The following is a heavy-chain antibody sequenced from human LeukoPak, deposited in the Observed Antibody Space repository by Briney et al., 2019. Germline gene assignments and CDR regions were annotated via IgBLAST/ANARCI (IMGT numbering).Heavy chain of an antibody. V-gene: IGHV3-30*02. CDR1: GFTFNIYG. J-gene: IGHJ4*02. D-gene: IGHD3-10*01. Sequence: GGSLRLSCAASGFTFNIYGMHWVRQAPGKGLEWVAFIRFDGSNKNYADSVKGRFTISRDNSKNTLYLQMNSLRAEDTAVYYCAKEGLRRGDFDYWGQGTLVTVSS. CDR3: AKEGLRRGDFDY. CDR2: IRFDGSNK.